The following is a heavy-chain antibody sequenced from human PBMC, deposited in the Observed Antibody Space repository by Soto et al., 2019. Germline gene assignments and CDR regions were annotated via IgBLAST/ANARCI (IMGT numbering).Heavy chain of an antibody. D-gene: IGHD3-10*01. Sequence: EVELLESGGGLVQPGGSLRLSCVASGFTFKNYDMRWIRQAPGKGLEWVSGISGSGGVTYYADSVKRRFTISRDNSKNTLYLQMNSLRGEDTAIYYCAKNRQFRSYYESAGHYDNWGQGTLVTVSS. V-gene: IGHV3-23*01. CDR2: ISGSGGVT. CDR1: GFTFKNYD. CDR3: AKNRQFRSYYESAGHYDN. J-gene: IGHJ4*02.